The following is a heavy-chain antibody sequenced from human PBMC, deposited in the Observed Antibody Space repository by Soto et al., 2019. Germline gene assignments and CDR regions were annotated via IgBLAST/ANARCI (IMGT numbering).Heavy chain of an antibody. CDR2: ISYDGSNK. CDR1: GFTFSSYA. Sequence: QVQLVESGGGVVQPGRSLRLSCAASGFTFSSYAMHWVRQAPGKGLEWVAVISYDGSNKYYADSVKGRFTISRDNSKNTLYLQMNSLRAEDTAVYYCAGEYCSSTSCASPFDYWGQGTLVTVSS. CDR3: AGEYCSSTSCASPFDY. D-gene: IGHD2-2*01. V-gene: IGHV3-30-3*01. J-gene: IGHJ4*02.